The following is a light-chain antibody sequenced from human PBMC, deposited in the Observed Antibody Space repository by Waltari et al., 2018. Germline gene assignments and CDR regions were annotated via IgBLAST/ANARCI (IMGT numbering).Light chain of an antibody. CDR2: AAS. CDR1: QGINNY. Sequence: DIQMTQSPSSLSASVGDRITITCRASQGINNYLTWFRQKPGKAPKSLIFAASRLHTGVPSRFSGTASGTDFTLTISSLQPEDFATYYCQQYDSYPLTFGGGTKVEIK. V-gene: IGKV1-16*01. J-gene: IGKJ4*01. CDR3: QQYDSYPLT.